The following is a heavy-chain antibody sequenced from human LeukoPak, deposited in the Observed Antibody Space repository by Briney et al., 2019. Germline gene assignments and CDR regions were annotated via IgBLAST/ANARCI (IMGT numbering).Heavy chain of an antibody. CDR2: INPNSGGT. J-gene: IGHJ6*03. D-gene: IGHD1-26*01. V-gene: IGHV1-2*02. Sequence: ASVKVSCKASGYTFTDYYMHWVPQAPGQGLEWMGWINPNSGGTNYAQKFQGRVTMTRDTSISTAYMELSRLRSDDTAVYYCAREWEPYYYMDVWGKGTTVTISS. CDR3: AREWEPYYYMDV. CDR1: GYTFTDYY.